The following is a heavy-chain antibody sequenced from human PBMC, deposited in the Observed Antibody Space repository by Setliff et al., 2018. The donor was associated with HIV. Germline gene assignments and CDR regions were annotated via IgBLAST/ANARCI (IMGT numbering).Heavy chain of an antibody. CDR1: GGSISIGGYY. D-gene: IGHD2-15*01. CDR3: ARGGGSRAATSSYYYMDV. Sequence: SETLSLTCTVSGGSISIGGYYWGWIRQHPGKGLEWIGYIYHNGSTYYNPSLKSRVIISVDTSKNQFSLKVSSATAADTAVYYCARGGGSRAATSSYYYMDVWGKGTTVTVS. J-gene: IGHJ6*03. CDR2: IYHNGST. V-gene: IGHV4-31*03.